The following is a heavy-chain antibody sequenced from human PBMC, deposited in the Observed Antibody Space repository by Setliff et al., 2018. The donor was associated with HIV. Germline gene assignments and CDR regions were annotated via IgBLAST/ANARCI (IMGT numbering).Heavy chain of an antibody. V-gene: IGHV1-18*01. CDR3: ARVLLRTNPVYGVASNWFDP. CDR1: GYSFNSYA. D-gene: IGHD2-8*01. Sequence: GASVKVSCKASGYSFNSYAISWVRQAPGQGLEWMGWISAYNGNTNYAQKLQGRVTMTRDTSISTAYLELNRLKSDDTAVYYCARVLLRTNPVYGVASNWFDPWGQGTLVTVSS. CDR2: ISAYNGNT. J-gene: IGHJ5*02.